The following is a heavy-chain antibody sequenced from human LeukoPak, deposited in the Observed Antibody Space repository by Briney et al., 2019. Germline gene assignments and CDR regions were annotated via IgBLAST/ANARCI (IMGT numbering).Heavy chain of an antibody. CDR3: AREPGTATGY. D-gene: IGHD1-1*01. V-gene: IGHV1-2*07. Sequence: ASVRVSCKASGYSSTAYYIHWVRQAPGQGLEWMGWINSNSGGTKCAPRFQGRVTLTRNTSLSTVYMEMSDLTSDDTAIYYCAREPGTATGYWGQGTLVAISS. CDR2: INSNSGGT. CDR1: GYSSTAYY. J-gene: IGHJ4*02.